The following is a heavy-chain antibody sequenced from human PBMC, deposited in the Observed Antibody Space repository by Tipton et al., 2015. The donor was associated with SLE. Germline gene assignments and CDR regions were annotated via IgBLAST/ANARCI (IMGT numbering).Heavy chain of an antibody. CDR3: ARVSALVYCYYGMDV. Sequence: TLSLTCTVSGGSISSSSYYWGWIRQPPGKGLEWIGSIYYSGSTYYNPSLKSRVTISVDTSKNQFSLKLSSVTAADTAVYYCARVSALVYCYYGMDVWGQGTTVTVSS. CDR1: GGSISSSSYY. V-gene: IGHV4-39*07. CDR2: IYYSGST. D-gene: IGHD2-8*02. J-gene: IGHJ6*02.